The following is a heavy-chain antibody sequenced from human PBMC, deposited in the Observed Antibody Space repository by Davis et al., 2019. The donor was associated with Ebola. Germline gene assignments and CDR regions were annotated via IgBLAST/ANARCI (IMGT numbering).Heavy chain of an antibody. D-gene: IGHD4-11*01. J-gene: IGHJ4*02. V-gene: IGHV1-18*01. Sequence: ASVTVSCKASGYTFNNHEITSVRQAPGQGLEWMGWINPDNGNTKYAQKFQGRVTMTTDKSTRTVYMELRSLRSDDTAVYYCARVYRDYSKYHGADYWGQGSLVTVSS. CDR3: ARVYRDYSKYHGADY. CDR1: GYTFNNHE. CDR2: INPDNGNT.